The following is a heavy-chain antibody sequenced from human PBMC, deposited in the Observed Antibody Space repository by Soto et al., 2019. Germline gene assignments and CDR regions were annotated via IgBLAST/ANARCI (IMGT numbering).Heavy chain of an antibody. Sequence: GGSLRLSCAASGFPFSSYAMSWVRQAPGKGLEWVSAISGSGGSTYYADSVKGRFTISRDNSKNTLYLQRNRLGAEDTAVYYCVKRAYDFGSGYGPWFDPWGQGTLVTVSS. CDR2: ISGSGGST. V-gene: IGHV3-23*01. J-gene: IGHJ5*02. CDR1: GFPFSSYA. D-gene: IGHD3-3*01. CDR3: VKRAYDFGSGYGPWFDP.